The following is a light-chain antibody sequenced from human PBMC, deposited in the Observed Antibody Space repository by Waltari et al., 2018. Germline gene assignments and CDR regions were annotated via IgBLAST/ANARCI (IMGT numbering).Light chain of an antibody. CDR1: SGSIASNY. V-gene: IGLV6-57*01. Sequence: NFMLTQPHSVSESPGKTVTISCTRSSGSIASNYVQWYQQRPGSSPTTVIYKGTQRPSGVPDLFPGSIDSSSNSASLTISGLKTDDEADYYCQSYDRSNQVFGGGTKLTVL. CDR2: KGT. CDR3: QSYDRSNQV. J-gene: IGLJ2*01.